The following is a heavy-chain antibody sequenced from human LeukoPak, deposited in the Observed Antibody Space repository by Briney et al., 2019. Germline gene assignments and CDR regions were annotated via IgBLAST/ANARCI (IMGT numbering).Heavy chain of an antibody. CDR2: ISSSSSTI. V-gene: IGHV3-48*01. CDR1: GFTFSSYS. CDR3: ASSITIFGVVIDYFDY. D-gene: IGHD3-3*01. Sequence: PGGSLRLSCAASGFTFSSYSMNWVRQAPGKGLGWVSYISSSSSTIYYADSVKGRFTISRDNAKNSLYLQMNSLRAEDTAVYYCASSITIFGVVIDYFDYWGQGTLVTVSS. J-gene: IGHJ4*02.